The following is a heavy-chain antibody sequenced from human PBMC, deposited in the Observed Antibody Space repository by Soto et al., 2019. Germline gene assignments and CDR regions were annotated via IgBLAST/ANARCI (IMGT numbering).Heavy chain of an antibody. V-gene: IGHV1-3*01. J-gene: IGHJ6*02. CDR2: INAGNGNT. CDR3: ARDPSSSWYYYGMDV. Sequence: ASVKVSCKASGYTFTSHAMHWVRQAPGQRLEWMGWINAGNGNTKYSQKFQGRVTITRDTSASTAYMELSSLRSEDTAVYYCARDPSSSWYYYGMDVWGQGTTVTVSS. CDR1: GYTFTSHA. D-gene: IGHD6-13*01.